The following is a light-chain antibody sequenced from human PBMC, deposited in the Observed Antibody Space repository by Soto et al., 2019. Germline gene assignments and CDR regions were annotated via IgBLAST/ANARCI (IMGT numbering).Light chain of an antibody. CDR1: SPNVGNNY. J-gene: IGLJ3*02. Sequence: QSAMTQPPSVSAAPGQRVTISCSGSSPNVGNNYVAWYQQLPGTAPKLLIYENNRRPSGIPDRFSGSKSGTSATLGITGLQAGDEADYYCETWDSSLSAWVFGGGTKLTVL. CDR3: ETWDSSLSAWV. V-gene: IGLV1-51*02. CDR2: ENN.